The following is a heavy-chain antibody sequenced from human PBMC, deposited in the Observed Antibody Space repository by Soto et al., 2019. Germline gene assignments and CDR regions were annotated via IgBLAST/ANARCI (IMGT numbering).Heavy chain of an antibody. D-gene: IGHD2-21*01. CDR1: GFTFSQYA. Sequence: VQLVEPGGGLIQPGGSLRLSCAASGFTFSQYAMSWIRQAPGRGLAWVSYVSASGSVVHYADSVQGRFTISRDNARNSVFLQMNSLTAEDTAVYYCARGGETRFDYWGQGTLVTVSS. J-gene: IGHJ4*02. CDR2: VSASGSVV. V-gene: IGHV3-11*04. CDR3: ARGGETRFDY.